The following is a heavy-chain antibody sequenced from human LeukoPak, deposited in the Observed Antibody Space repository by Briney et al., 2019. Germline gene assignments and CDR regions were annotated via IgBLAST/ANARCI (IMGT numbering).Heavy chain of an antibody. Sequence: SSETLSLTCAVYGGSFSGYYWSWIRQPPGKGLEWIGEINHSGSTNYNPSLKNRVTISVDTSKNQFSLKLSSVTAADTAVYYCARAPSSIVGARRAPYYFDYWGQGTLVTVSS. J-gene: IGHJ4*02. CDR2: INHSGST. CDR3: ARAPSSIVGARRAPYYFDY. CDR1: GGSFSGYY. D-gene: IGHD1-26*01. V-gene: IGHV4-34*01.